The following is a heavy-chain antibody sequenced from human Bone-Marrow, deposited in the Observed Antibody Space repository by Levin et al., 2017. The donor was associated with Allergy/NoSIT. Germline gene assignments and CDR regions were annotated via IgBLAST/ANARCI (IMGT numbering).Heavy chain of an antibody. J-gene: IGHJ5*02. CDR3: ARDSPENLLRYSWGWFDP. CDR2: INPSGGST. V-gene: IGHV1-46*01. D-gene: IGHD3-9*01. Sequence: MTWRGRTPRQGLEWMGIINPSGGSTSYAQKFQGRVTMTRDTSTSTVYMELSSLRSEDTAVYYCARDSPENLLRYSWGWFDPWGQGTLVTVSS.